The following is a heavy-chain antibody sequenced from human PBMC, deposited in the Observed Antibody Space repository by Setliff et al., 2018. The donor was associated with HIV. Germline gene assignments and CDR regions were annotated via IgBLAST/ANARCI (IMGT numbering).Heavy chain of an antibody. CDR2: FDPEDGET. V-gene: IGHV1-24*01. CDR1: GYTLTELS. Sequence: GASVKVSCKLSGYTLTELSMHWVRQAPGEGLEWMRGFDPEDGETIYAEKFQGRVTMTEDTATDTAYIELSSLTSEDTAMYYCATIRAYYYDSSGQEYFQHWGHGSLVTVSS. CDR3: ATIRAYYYDSSGQEYFQH. J-gene: IGHJ1*01. D-gene: IGHD3-22*01.